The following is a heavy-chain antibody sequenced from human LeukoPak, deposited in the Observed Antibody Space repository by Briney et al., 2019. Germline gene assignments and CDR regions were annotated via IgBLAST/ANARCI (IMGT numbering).Heavy chain of an antibody. CDR2: FSGSGGST. V-gene: IGHV3-23*01. Sequence: GGSLRLSCAASGFTFSSYAMSWVRQAPGKGLEWVSAFSGSGGSTYYTDSVKGGFTISRENSKNTLYLQMNSLRAEETAVCYSAQEWLHGMDVWGQGSTVTVSS. J-gene: IGHJ6*02. CDR3: AQEWLHGMDV. D-gene: IGHD6-19*01. CDR1: GFTFSSYA.